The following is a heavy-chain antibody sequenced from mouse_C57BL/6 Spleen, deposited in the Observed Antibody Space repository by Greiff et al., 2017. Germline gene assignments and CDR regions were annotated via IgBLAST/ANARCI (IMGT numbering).Heavy chain of an antibody. Sequence: QVQLQQSGAELVRPGASVTLSCKASGYTFTDYEMHWVKQTPVHGLEWIGAIDPEPGGTAYNQKFKGKAILTADKSSSTAYMALRSLTSEDSAVYYCTRVPYYSNFRGAMDYWGQGTSVTVSS. V-gene: IGHV1-15*01. CDR1: GYTFTDYE. CDR3: TRVPYYSNFRGAMDY. D-gene: IGHD2-5*01. CDR2: IDPEPGGT. J-gene: IGHJ4*01.